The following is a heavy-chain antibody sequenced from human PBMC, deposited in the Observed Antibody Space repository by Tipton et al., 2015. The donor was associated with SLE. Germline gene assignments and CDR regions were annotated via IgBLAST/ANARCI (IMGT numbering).Heavy chain of an antibody. Sequence: GHVTISADKSISTAYLQWSSLKASDTAMYYCARNPTAYYFDYWGQGTLVTVSS. CDR3: ARNPTAYYFDY. D-gene: IGHD4-17*01. J-gene: IGHJ4*02. V-gene: IGHV5-10-1*01.